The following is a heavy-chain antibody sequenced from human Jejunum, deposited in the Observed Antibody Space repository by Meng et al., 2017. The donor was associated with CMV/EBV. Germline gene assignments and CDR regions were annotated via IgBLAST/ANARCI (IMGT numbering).Heavy chain of an antibody. J-gene: IGHJ4*02. CDR3: ARLQWAAFDF. V-gene: IGHV3-48*03. Sequence: CEVSGFDFKSDDMYWVRQVPGKGLEWVSYISGPGKAIYYADSVRGRFTISRDNAKNSLHLQMSDLRVEDTAVYFCARLQWAAFDFLGQGTLVTVS. D-gene: IGHD1-26*01. CDR1: GFDFKSDD. CDR2: ISGPGKAI.